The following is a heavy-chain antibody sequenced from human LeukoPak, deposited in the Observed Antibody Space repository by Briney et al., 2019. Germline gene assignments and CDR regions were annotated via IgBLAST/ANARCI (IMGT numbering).Heavy chain of an antibody. CDR1: GYSISSGYY. CDR3: ARGYSSSSFHFDY. Sequence: SETLSLTCAVSGYSISSGYYWGWIRQPPGKGLEWIGSLYHSGNTNHNPSLKSRVTISEDSSKNQFSLKLRSVTAADTAVYYCARGYSSSSFHFDYWGQGTLVTVSS. J-gene: IGHJ4*02. CDR2: LYHSGNT. D-gene: IGHD6-6*01. V-gene: IGHV4-38-2*01.